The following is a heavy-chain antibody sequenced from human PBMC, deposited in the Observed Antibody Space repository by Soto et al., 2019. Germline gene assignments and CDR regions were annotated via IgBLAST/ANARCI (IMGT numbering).Heavy chain of an antibody. Sequence: SVKVSCKASGGTFSSYAISWVRQAPGQGLEWMGGIIPIFGTANYAQKFQGRVTITADESTSTAYMELSSLRSEDTAVYYCAGDFPRPPFWSGYYPPKTSQKNYDYYGMDVWCQGTTVTVSS. CDR3: AGDFPRPPFWSGYYPPKTSQKNYDYYGMDV. CDR1: GGTFSSYA. D-gene: IGHD3-3*01. J-gene: IGHJ6*02. V-gene: IGHV1-69*13. CDR2: IIPIFGTA.